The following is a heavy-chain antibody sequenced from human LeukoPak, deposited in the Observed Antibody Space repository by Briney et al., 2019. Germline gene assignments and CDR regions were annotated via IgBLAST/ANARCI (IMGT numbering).Heavy chain of an antibody. CDR1: GGSISSYY. D-gene: IGHD2-2*01. J-gene: IGHJ5*02. Sequence: PSETLSLTCTVSGGSISSYYWSWIRQPPGKGLEWIGYIYYSGSTNYNPSLKSRVTLSVDTSKNQFSLKLSSVTAADTAVYYCARQYCSSTSCYRAWYNWFDPWGQGTLVTVSS. CDR2: IYYSGST. CDR3: ARQYCSSTSCYRAWYNWFDP. V-gene: IGHV4-59*08.